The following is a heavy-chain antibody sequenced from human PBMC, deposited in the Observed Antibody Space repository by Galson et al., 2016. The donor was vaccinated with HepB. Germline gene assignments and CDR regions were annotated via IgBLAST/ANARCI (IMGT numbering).Heavy chain of an antibody. J-gene: IGHJ4*02. CDR3: ARDKSQQLPLKYFFDY. D-gene: IGHD6-13*01. V-gene: IGHV1-46*01. CDR1: GYTFSRHP. Sequence: SVKVSCKASGYTFSRHPIHWVRQAPGQGLEWMGLINPIIAGTGHAQKFQGRLTMTMDTSTSTVYMELSSLRSEDTAIYYCARDKSQQLPLKYFFDYWGQGTLVTVSS. CDR2: INPIIAGT.